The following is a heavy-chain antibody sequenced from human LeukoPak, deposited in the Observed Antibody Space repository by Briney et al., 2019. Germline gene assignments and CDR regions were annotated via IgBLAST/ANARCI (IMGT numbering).Heavy chain of an antibody. Sequence: GGSLRLSCAASGFTFSSYPIHWVRRAPGKGLEWVAVTSHDGSDKYYADSVKGRFTISRDNSKNTLYLQMNSLRAEDSAVYYCAGGSSTSYYYYYYGMDVWGQGTTVTVSS. CDR2: TSHDGSDK. CDR1: GFTFSSYP. V-gene: IGHV3-30-3*01. J-gene: IGHJ6*02. CDR3: AGGSSTSYYYYYYGMDV. D-gene: IGHD2-2*01.